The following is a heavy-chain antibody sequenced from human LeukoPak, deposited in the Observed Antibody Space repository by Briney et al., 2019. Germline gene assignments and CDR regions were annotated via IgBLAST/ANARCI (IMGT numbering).Heavy chain of an antibody. J-gene: IGHJ5*02. CDR1: GVSISSSNSY. D-gene: IGHD2-15*01. CDR2: IYSSGST. CDR3: ARCAIGYSANNWFDP. Sequence: SETLSLTCTVSGVSISSSNSYWGWIRQPPGKGLEWIGRIYSSGSTDYNPSFKSRVTISVDTSKNQFSLKVNSVTAADTAVYYCARCAIGYSANNWFDPWGQGTLVTVSS. V-gene: IGHV4-39*07.